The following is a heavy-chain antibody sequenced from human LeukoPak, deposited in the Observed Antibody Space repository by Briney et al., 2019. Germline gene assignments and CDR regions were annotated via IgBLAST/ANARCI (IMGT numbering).Heavy chain of an antibody. Sequence: ASVKVSCKASGYTFTGYYMHWVRQAPGQGLEWMGWINPNSGGTNYAQKFQGRVTMTRDTSIRTAYMELSSLRSDDTAVYYCARGGYSYGEIDYWGQGTLVTVSS. CDR1: GYTFTGYY. V-gene: IGHV1-2*02. CDR2: INPNSGGT. D-gene: IGHD5-18*01. J-gene: IGHJ4*02. CDR3: ARGGYSYGEIDY.